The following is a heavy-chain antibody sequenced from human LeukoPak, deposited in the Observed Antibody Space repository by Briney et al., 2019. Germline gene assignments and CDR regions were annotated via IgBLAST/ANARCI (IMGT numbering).Heavy chain of an antibody. CDR2: INCESGGT. CDR3: AYRGDTYAYDH. V-gene: IGHV1-2*02. J-gene: IGHJ4*02. D-gene: IGHD5-18*01. CDR1: GYTFTNRH. Sequence: GASVKVSCKASGYTFTNRHIHWARQAPGQGLEWMGWINCESGGTNYAQNFQGRVTLTRDASISTVYMEVNRLISDDTAVYYCAYRGDTYAYDHWGQGTLVTVYS.